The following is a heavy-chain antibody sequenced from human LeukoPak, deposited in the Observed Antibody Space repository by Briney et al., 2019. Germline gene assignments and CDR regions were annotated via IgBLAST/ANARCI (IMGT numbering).Heavy chain of an antibody. Sequence: GESLQISCKGSGYRFTSYWIGWVRQLPGKGLEWMGIIYPGDSDTRYSPSFQGQVTISADKSISTAYLQWSSLKASDTAMYYCARRRGLSVWYFDLWGRGTLVTVSS. D-gene: IGHD2-15*01. J-gene: IGHJ2*01. CDR3: ARRRGLSVWYFDL. CDR1: GYRFTSYW. V-gene: IGHV5-51*01. CDR2: IYPGDSDT.